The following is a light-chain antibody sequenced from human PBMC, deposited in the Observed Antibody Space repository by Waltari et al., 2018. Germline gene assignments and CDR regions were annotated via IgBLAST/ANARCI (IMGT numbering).Light chain of an antibody. J-gene: IGLJ3*02. CDR3: GTWDSSLSAGV. CDR2: DNK. V-gene: IGLV1-51*01. Sequence: QSVLTQPPSVSAAPGQKVTISCSGGSSNIGNNYVSWYQQLPGTAPKLLIYDNKKRPSGIPDRFSASKSGTSATLGITGLQTGDEADYYCGTWDSSLSAGVFGGGTKLTVL. CDR1: SSNIGNNY.